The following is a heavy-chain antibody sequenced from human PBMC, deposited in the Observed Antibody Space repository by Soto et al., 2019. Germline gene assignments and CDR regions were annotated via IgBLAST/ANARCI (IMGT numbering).Heavy chain of an antibody. Sequence: QVQLVASGGGVVQPGRSLSLSCAASGFTFSGYPLHWVRHAPGKGMERVAAIVYHGSKEFDSDSVKGRFTISSDDSTNTLYLSRNNLGAEDTAVYYWSKDREWELHWGFFDYWGQGTLGTVAA. J-gene: IGHJ4*02. V-gene: IGHV3-30-3*01. CDR1: GFTFSGYP. CDR2: IVYHGSKE. D-gene: IGHD1-26*01. CDR3: SKDREWELHWGFFDY.